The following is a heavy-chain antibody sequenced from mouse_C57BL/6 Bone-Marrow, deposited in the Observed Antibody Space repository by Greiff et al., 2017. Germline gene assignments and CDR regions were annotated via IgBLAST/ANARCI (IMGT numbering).Heavy chain of an antibody. CDR3: TRSYEMDY. CDR2: IRLKSNNYAT. V-gene: IGHV6-6*02. J-gene: IGHJ4*01. Sequence: EVKLMESGGGLVQPGGSMKLSCVASGFTFSNYWMNWVRQSPEKGLEWVAEIRLKSNNYATHYAESVKGRFTISRDDSKSSVYLHRNNVRAEDTGIYYCTRSYEMDYWGQGTSVTVSS. D-gene: IGHD2-14*01. CDR1: GFTFSNYW.